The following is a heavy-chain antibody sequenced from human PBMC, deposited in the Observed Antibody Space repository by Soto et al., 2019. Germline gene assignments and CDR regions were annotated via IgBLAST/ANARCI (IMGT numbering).Heavy chain of an antibody. V-gene: IGHV3-33*01. D-gene: IGHD6-19*01. CDR3: AREMVGVADYYYYGMDV. CDR1: GFTFSSYR. Sequence: QVQLVESGGGVVQPGRSLRLSCAASGFTFSSYRMNCVRQAPGKGLEWVAVIWYDGSNKYYADSVKGRFTISRDNSKNTLYLQMNSLRAEDTAVYYCAREMVGVADYYYYGMDVWGQGTTVTVSS. CDR2: IWYDGSNK. J-gene: IGHJ6*02.